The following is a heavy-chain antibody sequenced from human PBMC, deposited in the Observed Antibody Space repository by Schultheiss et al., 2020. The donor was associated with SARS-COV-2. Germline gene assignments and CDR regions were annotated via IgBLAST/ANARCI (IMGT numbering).Heavy chain of an antibody. CDR2: ISYDGSNK. Sequence: GGSLRLSCAASGFTFSSYAMHWVRQAPGKGLEWVAVISYDGSNKYYADSVKGRFTISRDNSKNTLYLQMNSLRAEDTAVYYCARDPSFDFWSGGMDVWGQGTTVTVSS. CDR1: GFTFSSYA. D-gene: IGHD3-3*01. V-gene: IGHV3-30*01. CDR3: ARDPSFDFWSGGMDV. J-gene: IGHJ6*02.